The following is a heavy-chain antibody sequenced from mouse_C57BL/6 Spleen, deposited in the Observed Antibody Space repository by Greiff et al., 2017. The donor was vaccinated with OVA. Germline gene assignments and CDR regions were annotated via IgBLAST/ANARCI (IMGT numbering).Heavy chain of an antibody. CDR2: IFPGSGST. V-gene: IGHV1-75*01. CDR3: ARKTYYYGSSRYYFDY. Sequence: QVQLQQSGPELVKPGASVKISCKASGYTFTDYYINWVKQRPGQGLEWIGWIFPGSGSTYYNEKFKGKATLTVDKSSSTAYMLLSSLTSEDSAVYFCARKTYYYGSSRYYFDYWGQGTTLTVSS. CDR1: GYTFTDYY. J-gene: IGHJ2*01. D-gene: IGHD1-1*01.